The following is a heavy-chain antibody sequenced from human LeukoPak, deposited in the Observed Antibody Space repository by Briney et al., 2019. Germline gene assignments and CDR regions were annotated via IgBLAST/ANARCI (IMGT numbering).Heavy chain of an antibody. V-gene: IGHV3-23*01. J-gene: IGHJ6*03. D-gene: IGHD3-3*01. CDR1: GFTFSSYA. CDR3: VRGSLASGVVVYYYYYLDV. CDR2: ISGSGGST. Sequence: GGSLRLSCAASGFTFSSYAMSWVRQAPGKGLEWVSAISGSGGSTYYADSVKGRFTISRDNAKNSLYLQMNSLRAEDTAVYYCVRGSLASGVVVYYYYYLDVWGKGTPVTVSS.